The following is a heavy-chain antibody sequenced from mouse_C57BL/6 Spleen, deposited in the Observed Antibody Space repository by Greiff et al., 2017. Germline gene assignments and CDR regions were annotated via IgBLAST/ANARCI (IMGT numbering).Heavy chain of an antibody. D-gene: IGHD2-4*01. CDR1: GYSITSGYY. J-gene: IGHJ4*01. CDR3: ARERGDDYDGDYYAMDY. CDR2: ISYDGSN. V-gene: IGHV3-6*01. Sequence: DVKLQESGPGLVKPSQSLSLTCSVTGYSITSGYYWNWIRQFPGNKLEWMGYISYDGSNNYNPSLKNRISITRETSKNQFFLKLNSVTTEDTATYYCARERGDDYDGDYYAMDYWGQGTSVTVSS.